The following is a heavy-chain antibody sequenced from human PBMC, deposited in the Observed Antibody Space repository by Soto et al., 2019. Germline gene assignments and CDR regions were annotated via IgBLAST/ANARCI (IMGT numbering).Heavy chain of an antibody. Sequence: QVQLVQSGAEVKKPGSSVKVSCKASGGTFSSYAISWVRQAPGQGLEWMGGIIPIFGTANYAQKFQGRVTITAYKSTSTAYMELSSLRSEDTAVYYCAREQVVVVTAIQGWFDPWGQGTLVTVSS. V-gene: IGHV1-69*06. CDR3: AREQVVVVTAIQGWFDP. J-gene: IGHJ5*02. D-gene: IGHD2-21*02. CDR1: GGTFSSYA. CDR2: IIPIFGTA.